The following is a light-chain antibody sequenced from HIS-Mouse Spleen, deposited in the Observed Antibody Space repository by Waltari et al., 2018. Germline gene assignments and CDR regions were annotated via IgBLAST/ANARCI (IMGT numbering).Light chain of an antibody. V-gene: IGKV1-5*03. Sequence: DIQMTQSPSTLSASVGDRVTITCRASQSISSWLAWYQQKPGKAPKLLSYKASSLESGVPSRFSGSGSGTAFTLTISSLQPHDFATYYCQQYNSYLTFGPGTKVDIK. CDR2: KAS. CDR1: QSISSW. CDR3: QQYNSYLT. J-gene: IGKJ3*01.